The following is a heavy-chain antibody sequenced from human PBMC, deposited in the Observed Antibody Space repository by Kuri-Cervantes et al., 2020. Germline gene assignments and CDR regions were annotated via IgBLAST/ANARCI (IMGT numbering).Heavy chain of an antibody. CDR1: GGSISSGSYY. Sequence: SETLSLTCTVSGGSISSGSYYWGWIRQPPGKGLEWIGEIKHSGSINYNPSLKSRVTISVETSKNQFSLNLSFVTASDTAVYYCARGAETMIDYWGQGTLVTVSS. CDR2: IKHSGSI. J-gene: IGHJ4*02. D-gene: IGHD3-22*01. V-gene: IGHV4-39*07. CDR3: ARGAETMIDY.